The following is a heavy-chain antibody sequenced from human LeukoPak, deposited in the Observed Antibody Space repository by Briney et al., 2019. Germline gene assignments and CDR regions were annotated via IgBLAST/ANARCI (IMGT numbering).Heavy chain of an antibody. CDR3: ARSRRYYYGSGKPDV. V-gene: IGHV4-39*07. J-gene: IGHJ6*04. D-gene: IGHD3-10*01. Sequence: SETLSLTCSVSGDSISSGSYYWSWIRQPPGKGLEWIGSIYYSGSTYYNPSLKSRVTISVDTSKNQFSLKLSSVTAADTAVYYCARSRRYYYGSGKPDVWGKGTTVTVSS. CDR2: IYYSGST. CDR1: GDSISSGSYY.